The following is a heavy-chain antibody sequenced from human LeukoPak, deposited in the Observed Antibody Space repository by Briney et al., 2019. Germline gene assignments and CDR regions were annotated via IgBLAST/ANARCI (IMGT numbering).Heavy chain of an antibody. Sequence: GGSLRLSCAASGFTFSNAWMNWVRQAPGKGLEWVGRIKSRSKGGTTHYGALVKGKFTFSRDDSKHTRYLQVTSLKIDDTAVYYCTTGNLGSFSCWGQGTLVSVS. CDR2: IKSRSKGGTT. J-gene: IGHJ4*02. D-gene: IGHD1-26*01. V-gene: IGHV3-15*01. CDR3: TTGNLGSFSC. CDR1: GFTFSNAW.